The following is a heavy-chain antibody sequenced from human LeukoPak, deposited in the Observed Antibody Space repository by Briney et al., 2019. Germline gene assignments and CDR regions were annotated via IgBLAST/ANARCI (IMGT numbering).Heavy chain of an antibody. CDR3: ARARRYSSGWYVDY. CDR2: IYYSGST. V-gene: IGHV4-59*01. J-gene: IGHJ4*02. D-gene: IGHD6-19*01. CDR1: GGSISSYY. Sequence: PSETLSLTCTVSGGSISSYYWSWIRQPPGKGLEWIGYIYYSGSTNYNPSLKSRVTISVDTSKNQFSLKLSSVTAADTAVYYCARARRYSSGWYVDYWGQGTLVTVSS.